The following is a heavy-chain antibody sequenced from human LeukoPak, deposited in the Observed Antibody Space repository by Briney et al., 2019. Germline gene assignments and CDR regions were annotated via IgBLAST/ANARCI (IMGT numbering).Heavy chain of an antibody. D-gene: IGHD6-13*01. V-gene: IGHV4-61*02. CDR3: ARDRSDNKQQLVLRYYYYMDV. CDR2: IYTSGST. Sequence: SETLSLTCTVSGGSISSGSYYWSWIRQPAGKGLEWIGRIYTSGSTNYNPSLKSRVTISVDTSKNQFSLKLSSVTAADTAVYYCARDRSDNKQQLVLRYYYYMDVWGKGTTVTISS. J-gene: IGHJ6*03. CDR1: GGSISSGSYY.